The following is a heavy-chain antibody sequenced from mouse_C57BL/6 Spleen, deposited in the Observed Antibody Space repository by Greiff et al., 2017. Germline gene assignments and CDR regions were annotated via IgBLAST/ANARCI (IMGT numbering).Heavy chain of an antibody. V-gene: IGHV7-1*01. CDR3: ARDDGYYGGYFEV. Sequence: EVMLVESGGGLVQSGRSLRLSCATSGFTFSDFYMEWVRQAPGKGLEWIAASRNKANDYTTEYSASVKGRFIVSRDTSQSILYLQMNALRAEDTAIYYCARDDGYYGGYFEVWGTGTTVTVSS. J-gene: IGHJ1*03. CDR1: GFTFSDFY. D-gene: IGHD2-3*01. CDR2: SRNKANDYTT.